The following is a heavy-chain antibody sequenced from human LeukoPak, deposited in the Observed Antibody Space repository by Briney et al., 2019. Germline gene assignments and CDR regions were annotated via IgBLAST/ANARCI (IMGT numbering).Heavy chain of an antibody. D-gene: IGHD4-23*01. CDR2: IHHSGTT. CDR3: ARVSYGGIDY. Sequence: PSETLSLTCSVSGYSINSVYYWGWIRQPPEKGLEWIGSIHHSGTTYYNPSLKSRVTISMDTSRNQFSLKLTSVTAADTALYYCARVSYGGIDYWGQGTLVTVSS. V-gene: IGHV4-38-2*02. CDR1: GYSINSVYY. J-gene: IGHJ4*02.